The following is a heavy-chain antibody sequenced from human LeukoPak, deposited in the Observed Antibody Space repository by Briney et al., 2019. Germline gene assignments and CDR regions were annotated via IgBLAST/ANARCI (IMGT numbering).Heavy chain of an antibody. CDR3: AKVRKDIVVVPAAIDY. D-gene: IGHD2-2*01. V-gene: IGHV3-23*01. Sequence: GGSLRLSCAASGFTFSTYTMAWVRQAPGGGLEWVSGISGDGYSTYYADSVKGRFAISRDNSKSTLYLQMNSLRAEDTAVYYCAKVRKDIVVVPAAIDYWGQGTLVTVSS. CDR1: GFTFSTYT. CDR2: ISGDGYST. J-gene: IGHJ4*02.